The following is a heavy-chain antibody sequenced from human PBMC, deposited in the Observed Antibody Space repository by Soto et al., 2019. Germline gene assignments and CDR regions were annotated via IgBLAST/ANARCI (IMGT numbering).Heavy chain of an antibody. Sequence: PGXSLMLSCAASGFTLSVSHLHWVRQASVKGLEWVGRIRNKDNNYATAYTASVKGRFTISRDDSKNTVYLQMNSLKIDDTAVYYCTSRRAWTAVDPFDYWGLGTLVTVS. V-gene: IGHV3-73*01. CDR1: GFTLSVSH. CDR2: IRNKDNNYAT. CDR3: TSRRAWTAVDPFDY. D-gene: IGHD5-18*01. J-gene: IGHJ4*02.